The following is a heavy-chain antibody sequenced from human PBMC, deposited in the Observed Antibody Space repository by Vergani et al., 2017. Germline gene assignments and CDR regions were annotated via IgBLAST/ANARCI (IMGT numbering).Heavy chain of an antibody. CDR1: GFDFHSYW. CDR2: INTDGTQT. J-gene: IGHJ6*02. V-gene: IGHV3-74*01. CDR3: ARMKTTXSPRFFDFYGMDL. D-gene: IGHD3-3*01. Sequence: LVESGGGINQPGGSLRLACAAFGFDFHSYWMHWVRQVPGKGLVWVSRINTDGTQTDYADFVKGRFTISRDNAKKTLHLQMTSLRADDTATYFCARMKTTXSPRFFDFYGMDLWGRGTTVTVSS.